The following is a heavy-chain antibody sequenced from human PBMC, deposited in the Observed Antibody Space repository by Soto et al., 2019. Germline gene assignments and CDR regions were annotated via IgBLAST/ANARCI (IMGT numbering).Heavy chain of an antibody. V-gene: IGHV3-43*01. CDR3: ARETLSFGSALDV. CDR1: GFRFDDYN. Sequence: GGSLRLSCAASGFRFDDYNMHWVRQAPGKGLEWVSLITWNGGNTYYADSVKRRFTISRDGTTQSVSLQMTGLKREDTGLYYCARETLSFGSALDVWGQGTTVTVSS. D-gene: IGHD3-3*01. J-gene: IGHJ6*02. CDR2: ITWNGGNT.